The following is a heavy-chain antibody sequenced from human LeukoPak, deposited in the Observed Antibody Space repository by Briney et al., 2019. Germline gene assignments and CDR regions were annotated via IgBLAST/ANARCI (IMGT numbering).Heavy chain of an antibody. CDR2: MYYSGST. Sequence: PSETLSLTCTVSGGSISSYYWSWIRQPPGRGLEWIGYMYYSGSTNYNPSLKSRVTTSVDTSKNQFSLKLSSVTAADTAVYYCARAYYYDSSGYWPLPDAFDIWGQGTMVTVSS. V-gene: IGHV4-59*08. CDR1: GGSISSYY. J-gene: IGHJ3*02. D-gene: IGHD3-22*01. CDR3: ARAYYYDSSGYWPLPDAFDI.